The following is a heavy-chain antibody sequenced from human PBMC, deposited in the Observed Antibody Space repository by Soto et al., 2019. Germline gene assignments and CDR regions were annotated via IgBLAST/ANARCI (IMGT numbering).Heavy chain of an antibody. J-gene: IGHJ6*02. D-gene: IGHD3-9*01. CDR3: ARQVGDILTGYSISYYYYGMDV. V-gene: IGHV5-10-1*01. Sequence: PGESLKISCKGSGYSFTSYWISWVRQMPGKGLEWMGRIDPSDSYTNYSPSSQGHVTISADKSISTAYLQWSSLKASDTATYYCARQVGDILTGYSISYYYYGMDVWGQGTTVTVSS. CDR1: GYSFTSYW. CDR2: IDPSDSYT.